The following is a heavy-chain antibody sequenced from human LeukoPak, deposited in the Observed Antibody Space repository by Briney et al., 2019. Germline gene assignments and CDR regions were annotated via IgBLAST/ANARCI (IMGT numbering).Heavy chain of an antibody. Sequence: SETLSLTCTVSGGSVSPYHWNWIRQPPGKGLEWIGYISYSGSTSFNPSLKSRVTISVDTSTNKFSLALSSVTAADTAVYYCARAGSYRLTMTLWGQGTLVTVSS. CDR3: ARAGSYRLTMTL. CDR1: GGSVSPYH. J-gene: IGHJ4*02. CDR2: ISYSGST. V-gene: IGHV4-59*02. D-gene: IGHD4/OR15-4a*01.